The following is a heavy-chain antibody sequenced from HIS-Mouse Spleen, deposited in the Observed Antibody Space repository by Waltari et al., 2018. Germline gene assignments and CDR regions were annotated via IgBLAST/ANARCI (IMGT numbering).Heavy chain of an antibody. D-gene: IGHD4-4*01. CDR2: IYYSGST. J-gene: IGHJ4*02. Sequence: QVQLQESGPGLVKPSQTLSPTCTVSGGSISSGDYYWSWIRQPPGRGLEWIGYIYYSGSTYYNPSLKSRVTISVDTSKNQFSLKLSSVTAADTAVYYCARAEAYSNYVGRFDYWGQGTLVTVSS. CDR3: ARAEAYSNYVGRFDY. V-gene: IGHV4-30-4*01. CDR1: GGSISSGDYY.